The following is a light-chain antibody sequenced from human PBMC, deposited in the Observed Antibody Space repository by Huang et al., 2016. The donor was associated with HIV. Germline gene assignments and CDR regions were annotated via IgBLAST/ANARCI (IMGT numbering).Light chain of an antibody. Sequence: EMVMTKSPATMSVSPGERATFACRASQSVSSNLDWYQQKPGQAPRLRSYGPSTRAAGITARFSCSGSVTEFTLTISSLQSEDFAVYYCQQYNNWPPLTFGGGTKVEIK. V-gene: IGKV3-15*01. J-gene: IGKJ4*01. CDR3: QQYNNWPPLT. CDR2: GPS. CDR1: QSVSSN.